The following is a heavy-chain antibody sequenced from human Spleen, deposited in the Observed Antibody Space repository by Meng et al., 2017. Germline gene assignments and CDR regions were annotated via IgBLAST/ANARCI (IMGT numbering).Heavy chain of an antibody. V-gene: IGHV3-30*03. J-gene: IGHJ4*02. CDR2: ISFTGNDK. CDR1: GFTFSSYW. D-gene: IGHD5/OR15-5a*01. CDR3: ARGSGVYEIDY. Sequence: GESLKISCAASGFTFSSYWMSWVRQAPGKGLEWVASISFTGNDKYYAESVKGRFTISRDTSKYTLYLEMNSLRPEDTAMYYCARGSGVYEIDYWGQGTLVTVSS.